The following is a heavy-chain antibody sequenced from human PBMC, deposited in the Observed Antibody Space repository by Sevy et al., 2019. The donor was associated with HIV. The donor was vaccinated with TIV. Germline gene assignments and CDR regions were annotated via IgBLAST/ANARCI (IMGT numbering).Heavy chain of an antibody. CDR1: GFRFGSQA. V-gene: IGHV3-23*01. CDR2: MSGRGDSR. D-gene: IGHD3-3*01. J-gene: IGHJ4*01. CDR3: AKDVPDQSWYDDLWSGSPCFDY. Sequence: GGSLRLSCVGSGFRFGSQAMSWVRQAPGKGLEWVSGMSGRGDSRGYAHSVKGRFTISRANSKNTVYLQMNSLTAEDTALYYCAKDVPDQSWYDDLWSGSPCFDYWGRGILVTVSS.